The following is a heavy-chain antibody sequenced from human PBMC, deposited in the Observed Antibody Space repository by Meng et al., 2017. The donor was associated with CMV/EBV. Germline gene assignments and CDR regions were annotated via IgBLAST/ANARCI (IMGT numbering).Heavy chain of an antibody. Sequence: SVKVSCKASGGTFSSYTISWVRQAPGQGLEWMGRIIPILGIANYAQKFQGRVTITADKSTSTAYMELSSLRSEDTAVYYCAREDRAYYYDSSGYPPHFDYWGQGTTVTVSS. CDR1: GGTFSSYT. CDR3: AREDRAYYYDSSGYPPHFDY. V-gene: IGHV1-69*04. CDR2: IIPILGIA. J-gene: IGHJ4*03. D-gene: IGHD3-22*01.